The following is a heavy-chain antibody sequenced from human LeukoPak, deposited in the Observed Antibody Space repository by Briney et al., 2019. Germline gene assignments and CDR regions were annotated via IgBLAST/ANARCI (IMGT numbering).Heavy chain of an antibody. CDR2: INSKSDKI. J-gene: IGHJ4*02. D-gene: IGHD2-2*01. Sequence: GGSLRLSYAGSGYSFDEYAMHWVRQAPGTGLEWVSGINSKSDKIGYADSVQGRFTISRDNSKNSLYLQMNSLRVEDTALYYCAKDRYCTSSSCPIDYWGQGTMVTVSS. V-gene: IGHV3-9*01. CDR3: AKDRYCTSSSCPIDY. CDR1: GYSFDEYA.